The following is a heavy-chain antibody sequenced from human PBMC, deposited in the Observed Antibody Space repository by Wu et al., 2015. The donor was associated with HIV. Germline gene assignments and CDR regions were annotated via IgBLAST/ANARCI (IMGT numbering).Heavy chain of an antibody. J-gene: IGHJ3*02. CDR2: IIPIFGTA. D-gene: IGHD3-22*01. CDR3: ASALYPRITMIVVGQLIGGAFDI. Sequence: QVQLVQSGAEVKKPGSSVKVSCKASGGTFSSYAISWVRQAPGQGLEWMGRIIPIFGTANYAQKFQGRVTITADESTSTAYMELSSLRSEDTAVYYCASALYPRITMIVVGQLIGGAFDIWGQGTMVTVSS. V-gene: IGHV1-69*13. CDR1: GGTFSSYA.